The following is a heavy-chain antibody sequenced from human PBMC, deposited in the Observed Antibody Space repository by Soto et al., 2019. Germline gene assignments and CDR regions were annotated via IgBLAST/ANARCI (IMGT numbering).Heavy chain of an antibody. CDR1: GFTVSNNY. D-gene: IGHD3-10*01. CDR2: IYSGGYT. Sequence: EVQLVESGGGLIQPGGSLRLSCAVSGFTVSNNYMSWVRQAPGKGLEGVSVIYSGGYTAYGDSVKGRFTISRDNSKHTLFPQKNSRRADAPAVCYCAAGPGGGGYWGQGTLVTVSS. CDR3: AAGPGGGGY. J-gene: IGHJ4*02. V-gene: IGHV3-53*01.